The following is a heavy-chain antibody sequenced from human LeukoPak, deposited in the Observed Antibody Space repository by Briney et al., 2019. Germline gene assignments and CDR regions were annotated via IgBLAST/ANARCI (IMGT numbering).Heavy chain of an antibody. CDR3: ARSGQWLPPAFDY. J-gene: IGHJ4*02. CDR2: IYYSGST. D-gene: IGHD6-19*01. Sequence: SETLSLTCTVSGGSISSYYWSWIRQPPGKGLEWIGYIYYSGSTNYNPSLKSRVTISVDTSKNQFSLKLSSVTAADTAVYYCARSGQWLPPAFDYWGQGTLVTVSS. V-gene: IGHV4-59*01. CDR1: GGSISSYY.